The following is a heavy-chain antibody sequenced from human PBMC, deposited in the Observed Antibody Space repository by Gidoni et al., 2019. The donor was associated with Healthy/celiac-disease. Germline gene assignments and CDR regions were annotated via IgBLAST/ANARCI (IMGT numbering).Heavy chain of an antibody. J-gene: IGHJ4*02. Sequence: QVQLQESGPGLVKPSQTLSLTCTVSGGSISSGGYYWSWIRQHPGKGLEWIGYIYYSGSTYYNPSLKSLVTISVDTSKNQFSLKLSSVTAAATAVYYCARGSVNDVQQPTFDYLGQGTLVTVSS. V-gene: IGHV4-31*01. CDR3: ARGSVNDVQQPTFDY. CDR1: GGSISSGGYY. D-gene: IGHD6-13*01. CDR2: IYYSGST.